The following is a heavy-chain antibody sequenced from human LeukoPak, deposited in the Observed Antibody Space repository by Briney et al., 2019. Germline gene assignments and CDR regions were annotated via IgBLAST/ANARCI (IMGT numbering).Heavy chain of an antibody. J-gene: IGHJ4*02. CDR3: ARDHPYCSSTSCYAFDY. D-gene: IGHD2-2*01. CDR1: GFTLSIYC. CDR2: IKQDGSEK. V-gene: IGHV3-7*01. Sequence: GGSLRLSCAASGFTLSIYCMSWVRQAPGKGLEWVANIKQDGSEKYYVDSVKGRFTISRDNAKNSLYLQMNSLRAEDTAVYYCARDHPYCSSTSCYAFDYWGQGTLVTVSS.